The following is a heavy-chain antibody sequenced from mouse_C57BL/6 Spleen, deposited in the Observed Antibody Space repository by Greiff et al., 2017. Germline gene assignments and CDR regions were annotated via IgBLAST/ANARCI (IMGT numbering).Heavy chain of an antibody. D-gene: IGHD1-1*01. J-gene: IGHJ2*01. V-gene: IGHV1-78*01. CDR3: ARTSYYGSSYRYFDY. CDR1: GYTFTDHT. Sequence: QVQLQQSDAELVKPGASVKISCKVSGYTFTDHTIHWMKQRPEQGLEWIGYIYPRDGSTKDNETFKGKATLTADKSSSTAYMQLNSLTSEDSAVYFCARTSYYGSSYRYFDYWGQGTTLTVSS. CDR2: IYPRDGST.